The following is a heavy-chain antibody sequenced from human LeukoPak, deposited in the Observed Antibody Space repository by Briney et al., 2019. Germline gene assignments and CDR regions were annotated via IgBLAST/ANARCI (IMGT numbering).Heavy chain of an antibody. CDR2: IRSKAYGGTT. Sequence: GGSLRLSCTASGFTFGDYAMSWVRQAPGKGPEWVGFIRSKAYGGTTEYAASVKGRFTISRDDSKSIAYLQMNSLKTEDTAVYYCTRVGGYSSSWYDYYYYMDVWGKGTTVTVSS. CDR3: TRVGGYSSSWYDYYYYMDV. V-gene: IGHV3-49*04. CDR1: GFTFGDYA. D-gene: IGHD6-13*01. J-gene: IGHJ6*03.